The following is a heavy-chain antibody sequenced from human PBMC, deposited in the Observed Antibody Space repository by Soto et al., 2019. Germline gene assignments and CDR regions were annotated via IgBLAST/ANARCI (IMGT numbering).Heavy chain of an antibody. D-gene: IGHD3-22*01. V-gene: IGHV1-69*06. J-gene: IGHJ3*02. CDR3: AREEGYYDSSGYYWSGAFDS. CDR1: GGTFSSYA. Sequence: QVQLVQSGAEVKKPGSSVKVSCKASGGTFSSYAISWVRQAPGQGLEWMGGIIPIFGTANYAQKFQGRVTITADKSTSTAYMELSSLRSEDTAVYYCAREEGYYDSSGYYWSGAFDSWGQGTMVTVSS. CDR2: IIPIFGTA.